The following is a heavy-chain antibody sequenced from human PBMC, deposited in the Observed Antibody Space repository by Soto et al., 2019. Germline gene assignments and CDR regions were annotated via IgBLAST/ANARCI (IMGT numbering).Heavy chain of an antibody. J-gene: IGHJ4*02. V-gene: IGHV4-39*01. CDR1: GGSISSSSYY. Sequence: QLQLQESGPGLVKPSETLSLTCTVSGGSISSSSYYWGWIRQPPGKGLEWIGSIYYSGSTYYNPSLTSRVTISVDTSKNQFSLKLSSVTAADTAVYYCARHVNAMVRGVIGYWGQGTLVTVSS. CDR2: IYYSGST. CDR3: ARHVNAMVRGVIGY. D-gene: IGHD3-10*01.